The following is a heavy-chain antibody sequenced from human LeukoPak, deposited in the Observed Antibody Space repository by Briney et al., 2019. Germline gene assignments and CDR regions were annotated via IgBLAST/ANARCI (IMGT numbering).Heavy chain of an antibody. CDR3: ARSGIVDAFDI. Sequence: GGSLRLSCAASGFTFNNYALSWVRQAPGKGLEWISVITGSGSMTFYADSVKGRFTISRDNSNNTLYLQMNSLRAEDTAVYYCARSGIVDAFDIWGQGTMVTVSS. J-gene: IGHJ3*02. CDR1: GFTFNNYA. CDR2: ITGSGSMT. V-gene: IGHV3-23*01. D-gene: IGHD3-10*01.